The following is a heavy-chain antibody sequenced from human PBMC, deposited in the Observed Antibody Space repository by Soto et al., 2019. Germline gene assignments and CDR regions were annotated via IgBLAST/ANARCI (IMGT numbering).Heavy chain of an antibody. CDR1: GYTFTSYD. Sequence: ASVKVSCKASGYTFTSYDINWVRQATGQGLEWMGWMNPNSGNTGYAQKFQGRVTMTRNTSISTAYMELSSLRSEDTAVYYCTRGTGFWSGYYRYYGMDVWGQGTTVTVSS. J-gene: IGHJ6*02. CDR2: MNPNSGNT. D-gene: IGHD3-3*01. V-gene: IGHV1-8*01. CDR3: TRGTGFWSGYYRYYGMDV.